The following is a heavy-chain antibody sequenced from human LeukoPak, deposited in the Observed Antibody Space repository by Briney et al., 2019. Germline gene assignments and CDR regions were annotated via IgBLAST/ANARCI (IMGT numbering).Heavy chain of an antibody. Sequence: SDTLSLTCTVSGGSISSYYWIWLRQPPGKGLEWIGYIYYSGYTNYYPSLKRRVTISVDTSKNQFSLNQSSVTGADTAVYYCARTTMVRGTYYMDVWGKGTTVTISS. CDR1: GGSISSYY. J-gene: IGHJ6*03. CDR3: ARTTMVRGTYYMDV. D-gene: IGHD3-10*01. V-gene: IGHV4-59*07. CDR2: IYYSGYT.